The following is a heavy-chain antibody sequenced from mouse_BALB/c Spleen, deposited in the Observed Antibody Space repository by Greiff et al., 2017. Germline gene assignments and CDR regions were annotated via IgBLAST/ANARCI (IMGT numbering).Heavy chain of an antibody. V-gene: IGHV6-6*02. CDR1: GFTFSNYW. Sequence: EVKLVESGGGLVQPGGSMKLSCVASGFTFSNYWMNWVRQSPEKGLEWVAEIRLKSNNYATHYAESVKGRFTISRDDSKSSVYLQMNNLRAEDTGIYYCTLMGFAYWGQGTLVTVSA. CDR2: IRLKSNNYAT. CDR3: TLMGFAY. J-gene: IGHJ3*01.